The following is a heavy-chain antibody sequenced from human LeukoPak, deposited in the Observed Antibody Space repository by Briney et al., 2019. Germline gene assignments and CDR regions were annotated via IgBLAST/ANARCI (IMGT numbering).Heavy chain of an antibody. V-gene: IGHV4-39*07. J-gene: IGHJ3*02. CDR3: ARGRDYYGSGSHFYREAFDI. CDR1: GGSISSSSYY. CDR2: IYYSGST. D-gene: IGHD3-10*01. Sequence: SETLSLTCTVSGGSISSSSYYWGWIRQPPGKGLEWIGSIYYSGSTYYNPSLKSRVTISVDTSKNQFSLKLSSVTAADTAVYYCARGRDYYGSGSHFYREAFDIWGQGTMVTVSS.